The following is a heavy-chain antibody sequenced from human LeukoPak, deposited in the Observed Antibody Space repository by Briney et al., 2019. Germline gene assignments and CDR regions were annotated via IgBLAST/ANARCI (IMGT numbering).Heavy chain of an antibody. J-gene: IGHJ4*02. V-gene: IGHV3-7*01. CDR1: GFTFTTYW. Sequence: GGSLRLSYVASGFTFTTYWMAWVRQAPGKGLEWVANIKQDGSEEYYADSVRGRFTISRDNAKNSLYLLMNSLRAEDTAVYYCSNGIYDRSYWGQGTLVTVSS. D-gene: IGHD3-22*01. CDR2: IKQDGSEE. CDR3: SNGIYDRSY.